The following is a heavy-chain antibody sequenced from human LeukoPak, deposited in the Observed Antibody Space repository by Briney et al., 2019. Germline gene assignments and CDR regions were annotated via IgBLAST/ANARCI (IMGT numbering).Heavy chain of an antibody. CDR3: ARWGGYCSGGSCLYGMDV. D-gene: IGHD2-15*01. CDR1: GGTFSSYT. J-gene: IGHJ6*02. CDR2: IIPIFGIA. V-gene: IGHV1-69*02. Sequence: GASVKVSCKASGGTFSSYTISWVRQAPGQGLEWMGRIIPIFGIANYAQKFQGRVTITADKSTSTAYMELSSLRSEDTAVYYCARWGGYCSGGSCLYGMDVWGQGTLVTVSS.